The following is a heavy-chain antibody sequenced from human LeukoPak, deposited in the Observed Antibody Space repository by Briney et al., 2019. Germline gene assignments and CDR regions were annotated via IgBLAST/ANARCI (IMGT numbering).Heavy chain of an antibody. CDR1: GYSFTNYW. Sequence: GESLKISCKGSGYSFTNYWIGWVRQMPGKGLEWMGIIYPGDSDTRYSPSFQGQVTISADKSISTAYLQWSSLKASDTGMYYCARHGAKVAAGGDDNWFDPWGQGTLVTVSS. J-gene: IGHJ5*02. D-gene: IGHD6-13*01. CDR2: IYPGDSDT. CDR3: ARHGAKVAAGGDDNWFDP. V-gene: IGHV5-51*01.